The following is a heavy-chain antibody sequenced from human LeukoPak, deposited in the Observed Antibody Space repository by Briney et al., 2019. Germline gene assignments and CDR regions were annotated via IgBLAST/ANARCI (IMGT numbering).Heavy chain of an antibody. D-gene: IGHD2-2*02. J-gene: IGHJ6*02. CDR3: AKDLACSSTSCYTPYYYYYYGMDV. Sequence: GGSLRLSCAASEFTFSKYNMNWVRQAPGKGLEWVAVISYDGSNKYYAVSVKGRFTISRDNSKNTLYLQMNSLRAEDAAVYYCAKDLACSSTSCYTPYYYYYYGMDVWGQGTTVTVSS. V-gene: IGHV3-30*18. CDR1: EFTFSKYN. CDR2: ISYDGSNK.